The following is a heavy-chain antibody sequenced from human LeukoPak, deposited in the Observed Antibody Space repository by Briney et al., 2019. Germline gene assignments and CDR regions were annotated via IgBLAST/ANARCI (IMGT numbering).Heavy chain of an antibody. CDR2: IYDSGST. Sequence: SETLSLTCTVSGGSMSSYYWSWIRQPPGKGLEWIGYIYDSGSTNYNPSLKSRVTISIDTSKNQFSLKLSSVTATDTALHYCARHQGSNWISPIDYWGQGTLVTVSS. CDR1: GGSMSSYY. CDR3: ARHQGSNWISPIDY. J-gene: IGHJ4*02. D-gene: IGHD1-20*01. V-gene: IGHV4-59*08.